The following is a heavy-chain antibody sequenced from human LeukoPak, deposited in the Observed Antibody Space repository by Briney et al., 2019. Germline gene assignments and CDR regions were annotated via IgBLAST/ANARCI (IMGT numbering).Heavy chain of an antibody. CDR3: AKDRADYGDYPRGMDV. J-gene: IGHJ6*02. CDR1: GFTFSSYA. V-gene: IGHV3-23*01. D-gene: IGHD4-17*01. CDR2: ISGSGGST. Sequence: GALRLSCAASGFTFSSYAMSWVRQAPGKGLEWVSAISGSGGSTYYADSVKGRFTTSRDNSKNTLYLQMNSLRAEDTAVYYCAKDRADYGDYPRGMDVWGQGTTVTVSS.